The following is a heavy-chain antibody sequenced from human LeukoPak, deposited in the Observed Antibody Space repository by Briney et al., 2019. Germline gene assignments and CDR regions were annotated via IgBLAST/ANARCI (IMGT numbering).Heavy chain of an antibody. CDR2: ISGSGGST. J-gene: IGHJ4*02. Sequence: GGSLRLSCAASGFTFSSYAMSWVRQAPGKGLEWVSAISGSGGSTYYADSVKGRFIISRDNSKNTLYLQMNSLRAEDTAVYYCAKNPRITIFGVATFDYWGQGTLVTVSS. CDR1: GFTFSSYA. D-gene: IGHD3-3*01. V-gene: IGHV3-23*01. CDR3: AKNPRITIFGVATFDY.